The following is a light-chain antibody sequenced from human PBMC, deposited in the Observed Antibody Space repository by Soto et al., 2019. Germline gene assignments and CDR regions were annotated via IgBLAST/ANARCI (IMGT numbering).Light chain of an antibody. V-gene: IGKV4-1*01. Sequence: DIVMTQSPDSLTVSLGERATINCKSSQSVLYSSNNNNYLAWYQQKPGQPPKLLFYWASIRGSGVPDRFSGSGYGTDFTLTINSLQAEDVAVYYCQQYYTTPLTFGGGTKVDIK. J-gene: IGKJ4*01. CDR3: QQYYTTPLT. CDR2: WAS. CDR1: QSVLYSSNNNNY.